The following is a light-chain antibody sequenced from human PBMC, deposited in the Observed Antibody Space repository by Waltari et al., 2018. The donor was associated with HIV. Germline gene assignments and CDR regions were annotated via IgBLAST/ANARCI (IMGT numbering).Light chain of an antibody. CDR1: SSNIRNNY. J-gene: IGLJ3*02. Sequence: QSVLTQSPSVSAAPGQKVTISCSGNSSNIRNNYVSWYQLLPGTAPKLLIYDNNKRPSRIPDRFSGSKSGTSAALGITGLQTGDEADYYCGTWDSSLDIGVFGGGTKLTVL. CDR3: GTWDSSLDIGV. V-gene: IGLV1-51*01. CDR2: DNN.